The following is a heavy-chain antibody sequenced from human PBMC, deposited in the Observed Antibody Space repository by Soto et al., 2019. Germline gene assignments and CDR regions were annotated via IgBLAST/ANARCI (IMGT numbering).Heavy chain of an antibody. V-gene: IGHV4-4*07. Sequence: QVQVKESGPGLVKPSETLSLTCTVSGCSITDYSWRWIRQSAGKGLEWLGRISINGNSHYHPSLRSRVTMSIETSKNQCSLNLRSVTAADTAVYYCARESGDNWTYEVDWGQGTLVTVSS. CDR3: ARESGDNWTYEVD. J-gene: IGHJ4*02. CDR1: GCSITDYS. D-gene: IGHD1-7*01. CDR2: ISINGNS.